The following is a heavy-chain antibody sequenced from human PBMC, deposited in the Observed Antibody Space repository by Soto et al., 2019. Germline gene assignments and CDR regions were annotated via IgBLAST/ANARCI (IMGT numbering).Heavy chain of an antibody. J-gene: IGHJ4*02. CDR2: IYYSGST. CDR1: GGSISSYY. D-gene: IGHD4-17*01. Sequence: SETLSLTCTVSGGSISSYYWSWIRQPPGKGLEWIGYIYYSGSTNYNPSLKSRVTISVDTSRNQFSLKLSSVTAADTAVYYCARGHSATTVTTFFDYWGQGTLVTVSS. V-gene: IGHV4-59*12. CDR3: ARGHSATTVTTFFDY.